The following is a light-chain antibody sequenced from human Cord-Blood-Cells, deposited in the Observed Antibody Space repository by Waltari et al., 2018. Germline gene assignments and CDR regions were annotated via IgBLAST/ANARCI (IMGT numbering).Light chain of an antibody. CDR3: QQYNSYSTYT. J-gene: IGKJ2*01. V-gene: IGKV1-5*01. CDR2: DAS. CDR1: ESISRW. Sequence: DIQMTQSPSTLPASVGDRATITSRASESISRWLAWYQQKPGKAPKLLIYDASSLESEVPSSFSGSGSGTEFTLTISSLQPDDFATYDCQQYNSYSTYTFGQGTKLEIK.